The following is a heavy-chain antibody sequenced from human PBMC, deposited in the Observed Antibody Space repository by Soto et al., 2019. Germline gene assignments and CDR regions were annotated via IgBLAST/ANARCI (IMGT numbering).Heavy chain of an antibody. Sequence: PSETLSLTCTVSGGSISSGGYYWSWIRQHPGKGLEWIGYIYYSGSTYYNPSLKSRVTISVDTSKNQFSLKLSSVTAADTAVYYCARSRMKAVAGYYYYYYYMDVWGKGTTVTVSS. CDR1: GGSISSGGYY. V-gene: IGHV4-31*03. CDR3: ARSRMKAVAGYYYYYYYMDV. CDR2: IYYSGST. J-gene: IGHJ6*03. D-gene: IGHD6-19*01.